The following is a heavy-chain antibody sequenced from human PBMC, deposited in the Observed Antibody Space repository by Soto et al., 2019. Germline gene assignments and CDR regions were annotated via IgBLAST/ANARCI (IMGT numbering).Heavy chain of an antibody. CDR3: AHRLRGGSRYSY. J-gene: IGHJ4*02. CDR2: IYWDDDK. Sequence: QITLKESGPTLVKPTQTLTLTCTFSGFSLNTSGVGVGWIRQPPGKALEWLALIYWDDDKRYSPSLKSRLTTTKDTSKNQVVLTMTNMDPVDTATYYCAHRLRGGSRYSYWGQGTLVTVSS. CDR1: GFSLNTSGVG. V-gene: IGHV2-5*02. D-gene: IGHD2-15*01.